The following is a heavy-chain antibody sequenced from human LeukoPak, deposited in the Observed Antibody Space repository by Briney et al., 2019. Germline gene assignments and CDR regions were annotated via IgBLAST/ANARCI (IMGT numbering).Heavy chain of an antibody. V-gene: IGHV3-23*01. D-gene: IGHD4-17*01. CDR3: ARVRYGELDV. CDR1: GLTHSSHA. J-gene: IGHJ6*02. CDR2: MGGSGGST. Sequence: GGSLSLFCAASGLTHSSHAMMWVREATGKGVEWFSSMGGSGGSTYYADSVKGLFTISRDDSKNTLYLQMNSLRAEDRAVYYCARVRYGELDVWGQGTTVTVSS.